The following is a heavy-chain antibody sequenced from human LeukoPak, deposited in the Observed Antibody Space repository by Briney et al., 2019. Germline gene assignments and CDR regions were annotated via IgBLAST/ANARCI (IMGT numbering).Heavy chain of an antibody. V-gene: IGHV3-7*03. Sequence: GGSLRLSCAASGFTFSSYAMHWVRQAPGKGLEWVANIRRSGSETYYVDSVKGRFTISRDDAKNSLYLQMNSLRADDTAVYYCARENYGSDYWGQGTLVTVSS. J-gene: IGHJ4*02. D-gene: IGHD3-10*01. CDR3: ARENYGSDY. CDR1: GFTFSSYA. CDR2: IRRSGSET.